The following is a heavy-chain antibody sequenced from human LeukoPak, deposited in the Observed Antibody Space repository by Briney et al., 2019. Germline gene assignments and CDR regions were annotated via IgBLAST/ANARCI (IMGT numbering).Heavy chain of an antibody. D-gene: IGHD2-21*02. CDR1: GFTFTSSA. CDR2: IVVGSGNT. V-gene: IGHV1-58*02. Sequence: GASVKVSCKASGFTFTSSAMQWVRQARGQGLEWVGWIVVGSGNTNYAQKFQERVTITRDMSTSTAYMELSSLRSEDTAVYYCAADPESVFCGRDCGAGYWGQGTLVTVSS. CDR3: AADPESVFCGRDCGAGY. J-gene: IGHJ4*02.